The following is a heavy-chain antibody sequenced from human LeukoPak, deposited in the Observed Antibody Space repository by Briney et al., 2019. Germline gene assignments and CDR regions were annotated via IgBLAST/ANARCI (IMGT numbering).Heavy chain of an antibody. J-gene: IGHJ5*02. D-gene: IGHD5-18*01. CDR2: IYYSGST. CDR1: GGSISSSSYY. V-gene: IGHV4-39*07. Sequence: PSETLSLTCTVSGGSISSSSYYWGWIRQPPGKGLEWIGSIYYSGSTYYNPSLKSRVTISVDTSKNQFSLKLSSVTAADTAVYYCARSRYGYSYGPRWFDPWGQGTLVTVSS. CDR3: ARSRYGYSYGPRWFDP.